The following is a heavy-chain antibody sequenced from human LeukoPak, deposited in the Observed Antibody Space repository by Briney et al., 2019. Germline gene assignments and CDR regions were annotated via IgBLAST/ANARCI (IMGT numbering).Heavy chain of an antibody. CDR2: INHSGST. V-gene: IGHV4-34*01. D-gene: IGHD3-9*01. J-gene: IGHJ5*02. CDR1: GGSFSGYY. CDR3: ATTSGDYDILTGPRQTYNWFDP. Sequence: SETLSLTRAVYGGSFSGYYWSWIRQPPGKGLEWIGEINHSGSTNYNPSLKSRVTISVDTSKNQFSLKLSSVTAADTAVYYCATTSGDYDILTGPRQTYNWFDPWGQGTLVTVSS.